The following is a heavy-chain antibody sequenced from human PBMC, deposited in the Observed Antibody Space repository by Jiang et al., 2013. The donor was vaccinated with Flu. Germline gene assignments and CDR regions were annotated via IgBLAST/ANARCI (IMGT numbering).Heavy chain of an antibody. Sequence: AASGFTFXKSYAMHWVRQAPGKGLEWVAVISYDGSNKYYADSVKGRFTISRDNSKNTLYLQMNSLRAEDTAVYYCATNIAPEYYFDYWGQGTLVTVSS. D-gene: IGHD5-12*01. V-gene: IGHV3-30*04. J-gene: IGHJ4*02. CDR1: GFTFXKSYA. CDR3: ATNIAPEYYFDY. CDR2: ISYDGSNK.